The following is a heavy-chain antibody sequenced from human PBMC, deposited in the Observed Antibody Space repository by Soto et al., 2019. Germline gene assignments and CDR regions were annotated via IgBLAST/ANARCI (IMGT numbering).Heavy chain of an antibody. CDR2: IYFNGNT. D-gene: IGHD1-1*01. CDR1: GGSINNGMYY. Sequence: SETLSLTCSVSGGSINNGMYYWSWIRQHPGKGLEWIGYIYFNGNTYYHPSLRSRVIMSLDMSKNQFSLNMSSVTAADTALYYCARTTGFRAHYGMDVWGQGTTVTVSS. J-gene: IGHJ6*02. V-gene: IGHV4-31*03. CDR3: ARTTGFRAHYGMDV.